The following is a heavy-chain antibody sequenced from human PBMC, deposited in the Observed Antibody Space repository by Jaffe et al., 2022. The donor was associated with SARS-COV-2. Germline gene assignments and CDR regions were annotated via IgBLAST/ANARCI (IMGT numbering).Heavy chain of an antibody. CDR3: ARVGGRTYALDI. CDR2: IKSDGTTT. D-gene: IGHD2-2*01. CDR1: GFAFSSYW. V-gene: IGHV3-74*01. Sequence: EVQLVESGGGLVQPGGSLRLSCEASGFAFSSYWIHWVRQAPGKGLVWVSRIKSDGTTTDYADSVKGRFTISRDNAKNTVFLEMNNLRAEDTAVYYCARVGGRTYALDIWGQGTMLTVSS. J-gene: IGHJ3*02.